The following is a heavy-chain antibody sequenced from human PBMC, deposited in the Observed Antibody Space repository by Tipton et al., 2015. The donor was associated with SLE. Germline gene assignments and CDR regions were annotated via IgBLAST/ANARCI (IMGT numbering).Heavy chain of an antibody. CDR2: IYFSGTS. CDR1: GGSISSSSYS. Sequence: TLSLTCTVSGGSISSSSYSWGWIRQPPGKGLEWIGTIYFSGTSYYNPSLQSRVTISVDTSKNQFSLKLSSVTAADTAVYYCARGPPFDYWGQGTLVTVSS. J-gene: IGHJ4*02. V-gene: IGHV4-39*07. CDR3: ARGPPFDY.